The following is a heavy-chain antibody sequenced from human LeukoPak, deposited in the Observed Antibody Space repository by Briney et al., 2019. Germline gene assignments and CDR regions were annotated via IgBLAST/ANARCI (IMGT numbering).Heavy chain of an antibody. J-gene: IGHJ4*02. CDR2: IKQDGSEK. V-gene: IGHV3-7*01. CDR3: TREAAAGIDY. Sequence: GGSLRLSCAASGFTFSTYWMSWVRQAPGKGLEWVANIKQDGSEKYYLDSVKGRFTISRDNAKNSLYLQMNSLRAEGTAVYFCTREAAAGIDYWGQGTLVTVSS. CDR1: GFTFSTYW. D-gene: IGHD6-13*01.